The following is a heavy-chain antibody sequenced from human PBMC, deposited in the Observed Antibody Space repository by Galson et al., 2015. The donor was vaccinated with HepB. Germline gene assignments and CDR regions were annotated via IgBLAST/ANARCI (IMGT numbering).Heavy chain of an antibody. CDR1: GYTFTSYY. J-gene: IGHJ6*02. CDR2: INPSGGST. V-gene: IGHV1-46*01. CDR3: ARDQYCSSTSCPIRQYYYGMDV. D-gene: IGHD2-2*01. Sequence: SVKVSCKASGYTFTSYYMHWVRKAPGQGLEWMGIINPSGGSTSYAQKFQGRVTMTRDTSTSTVYMELSSLRSEDTAVYYCARDQYCSSTSCPIRQYYYGMDVWGQGTTVTVSS.